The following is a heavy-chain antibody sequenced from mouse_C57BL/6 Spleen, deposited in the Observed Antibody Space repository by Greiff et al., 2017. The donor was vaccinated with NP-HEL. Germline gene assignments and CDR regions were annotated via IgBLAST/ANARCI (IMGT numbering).Heavy chain of an antibody. J-gene: IGHJ2*01. CDR2: IDPSDSYT. V-gene: IGHV1-69*01. Sequence: QVQLKESGAELVMPGASVKLSCKASGYTFTSYWMHWVKQRPGQGLEWIGEIDPSDSYTNYNQKFKGKSTLTVDKSSSTAYMQLSSLTSEDSAVYYCARSVFDYTYYCDYWGQGTTLTVSS. CDR3: ARSVFDYTYYCDY. CDR1: GYTFTSYW. D-gene: IGHD2-4*01.